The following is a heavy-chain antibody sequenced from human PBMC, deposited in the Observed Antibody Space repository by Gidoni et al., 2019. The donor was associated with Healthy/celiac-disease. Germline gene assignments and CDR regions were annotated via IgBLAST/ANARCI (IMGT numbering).Heavy chain of an antibody. V-gene: IGHV3-11*01. CDR2: SISSGSTI. CDR1: GFTFRDYY. CDR3: AREIGEFEFDY. J-gene: IGHJ4*02. D-gene: IGHD3-10*01. Sequence: QVQLVESGGGLVKPGGSLRLCCAASGFTFRDYYMSWIRQAPGTGLEWVSYSISSGSTIYYADSVKGRFTISRNNAKNSLYLQMNSLRAEDTAVYYCAREIGEFEFDYWGQGTLVTVSS.